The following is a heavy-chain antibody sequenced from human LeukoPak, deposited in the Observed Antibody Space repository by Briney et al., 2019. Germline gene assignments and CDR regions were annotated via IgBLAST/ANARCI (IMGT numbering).Heavy chain of an antibody. CDR3: ARDPSGYGMDV. Sequence: GGSLRLSCAASGFRFSTYVVQWVRQVAGKGLEWISAIGIAGDTHYQGSVKGRFTISRENAKNCVYLEMNNLSAGDTAVYYCARDPSGYGMDVWGQGTTVIVSS. V-gene: IGHV3-13*01. CDR1: GFRFSTYV. CDR2: IGIAGDT. J-gene: IGHJ6*02.